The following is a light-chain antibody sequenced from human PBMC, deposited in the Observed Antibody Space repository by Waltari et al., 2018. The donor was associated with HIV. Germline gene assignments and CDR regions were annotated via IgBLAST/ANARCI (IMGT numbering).Light chain of an antibody. V-gene: IGLV2-14*03. Sequence: QSDLTQPASVSGSPGQSITISCTGTSSDVGGYNYVSWYQQHPGKAPKLMIYDVSNRPSGVSNRFSGSKSGNTASLTISGLQAEDEADYYCSSYTSSSTFWVFGGGTKLTVL. CDR2: DVS. J-gene: IGLJ3*02. CDR3: SSYTSSSTFWV. CDR1: SSDVGGYNY.